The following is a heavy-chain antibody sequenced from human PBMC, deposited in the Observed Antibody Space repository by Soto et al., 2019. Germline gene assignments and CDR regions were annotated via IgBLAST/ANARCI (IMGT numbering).Heavy chain of an antibody. J-gene: IGHJ6*02. D-gene: IGHD2-21*02. CDR2: IYPGDSLT. CDR1: GYSFTTYW. V-gene: IGHV5-51*01. CDR3: ARRSYCDGDCTRRPYDYYGMDV. Sequence: EVQLVQSGAEVKKPGESLKISCKGSGYSFTTYWIVWVRQMPGKGLEWMGYIYPGDSLTRYSPSLQGQVTMSADKSTSTAYLQWSSLKASDTAMYYCARRSYCDGDCTRRPYDYYGMDVWGQGTTVTVSS.